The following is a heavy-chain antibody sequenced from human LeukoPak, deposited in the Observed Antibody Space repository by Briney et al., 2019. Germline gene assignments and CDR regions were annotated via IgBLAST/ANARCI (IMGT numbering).Heavy chain of an antibody. CDR2: ISGSGGST. V-gene: IGHV3-23*01. Sequence: GGSRRLSCAASGFTFSSYAMSWVRQAPGKGLEWVSAISGSGGSTYYADSVKGRFTISRDNSKNTLYLQMNSLRAEDTAVYYCAKEYCSGGSCPKDDAFDIWGQGTMVTVSS. CDR1: GFTFSSYA. CDR3: AKEYCSGGSCPKDDAFDI. D-gene: IGHD2-15*01. J-gene: IGHJ3*02.